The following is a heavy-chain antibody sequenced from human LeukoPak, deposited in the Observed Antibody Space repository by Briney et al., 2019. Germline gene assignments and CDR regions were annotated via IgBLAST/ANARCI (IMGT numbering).Heavy chain of an antibody. J-gene: IGHJ4*02. V-gene: IGHV4-59*01. CDR3: ARVVGATGSSDY. Sequence: SETLSLTCTVSGGSISSDYWSWIRQPPGKGLEWIGYIYYIGSTNYNPSLKSRITISVDTSKSHFSLKLSSVTAADTAVYYCARVVGATGSSDYWGKGTLVTVSS. D-gene: IGHD1-26*01. CDR1: GGSISSDY. CDR2: IYYIGST.